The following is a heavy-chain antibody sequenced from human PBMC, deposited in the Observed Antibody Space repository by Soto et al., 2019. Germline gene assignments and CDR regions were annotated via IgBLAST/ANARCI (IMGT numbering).Heavy chain of an antibody. CDR2: INAGNGNT. V-gene: IGHV1-3*01. CDR3: GRGSGIAAAGTVDY. J-gene: IGHJ4*02. CDR1: GYTFTSYA. Sequence: ASVKVSCKASGYTFTSYAMHWVRQAPGQRLEWMGWINAGNGNTKYSQKFQGRVTITRDTSASTAYMELSSLRSEDTAVYYCGRGSGIAAAGTVDYWGQGTQVTVSS. D-gene: IGHD6-13*01.